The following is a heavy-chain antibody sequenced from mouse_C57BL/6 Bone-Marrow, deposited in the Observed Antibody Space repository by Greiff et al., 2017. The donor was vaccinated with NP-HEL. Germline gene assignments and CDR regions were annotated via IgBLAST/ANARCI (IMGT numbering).Heavy chain of an antibody. CDR3: AKKTMVTTDEAMDY. D-gene: IGHD2-2*01. J-gene: IGHJ4*01. V-gene: IGHV2-5*01. Sequence: VQLKESGPGLVQPSQSLSITCTVSGFSLTSYGVHWVRQSPGKGLEWLGVIWRGGSTDYNAAFMSRLSITKDNSKSQVFFKMNSLQADDTAIYYCAKKTMVTTDEAMDYWGQGTSVTVSS. CDR2: IWRGGST. CDR1: GFSLTSYG.